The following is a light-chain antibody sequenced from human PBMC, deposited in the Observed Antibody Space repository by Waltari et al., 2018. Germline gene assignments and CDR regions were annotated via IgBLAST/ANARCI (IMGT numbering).Light chain of an antibody. V-gene: IGLV1-44*01. CDR3: ATWDDRLKGWV. CDR2: RNN. Sequence: QSVLTQPPSASGTPGQRVTISCSGGSSNIGSNTVNWHQQLPGTAPKLLIYRNNQRPSGVPDRFSGSKSGTSASLAISGLHSEDEADYYCATWDDRLKGWVFGGGTKLTVL. J-gene: IGLJ3*02. CDR1: SSNIGSNT.